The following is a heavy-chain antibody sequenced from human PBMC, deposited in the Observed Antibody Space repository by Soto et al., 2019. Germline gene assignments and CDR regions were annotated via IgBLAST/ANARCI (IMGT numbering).Heavy chain of an antibody. J-gene: IGHJ4*02. CDR2: IYNGGST. Sequence: QVQLQESGPGLVKPSQTLSLTCTVSGGSISTVNYWWSWIRQPPDMGLEWIGHIYNGGSTYNNPSLESRVTMSVYTSKNQLSLALSAVSAADTAVHYCARGPSGEKVDSWGQGNLVTVSS. CDR1: GGSISTVNYW. D-gene: IGHD7-27*01. V-gene: IGHV4-30-4*01. CDR3: ARGPSGEKVDS.